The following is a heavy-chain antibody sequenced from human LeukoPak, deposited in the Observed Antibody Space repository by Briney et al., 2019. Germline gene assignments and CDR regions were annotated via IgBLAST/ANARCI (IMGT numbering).Heavy chain of an antibody. J-gene: IGHJ3*02. D-gene: IGHD3-22*01. CDR1: GFTFSSYA. CDR2: ISYDGSNK. CDR3: ARDKYSVGYYYDSSTDAFDI. Sequence: GRSLRLSCAASGFTFSSYAMHWVRQAPGKGLEWVAVISYDGSNKYYADSVKGRFTISRDNAKNSLYLQMNSLRDEDTAVYYCARDKYSVGYYYDSSTDAFDIWGQGTMVTVSS. V-gene: IGHV3-30-3*01.